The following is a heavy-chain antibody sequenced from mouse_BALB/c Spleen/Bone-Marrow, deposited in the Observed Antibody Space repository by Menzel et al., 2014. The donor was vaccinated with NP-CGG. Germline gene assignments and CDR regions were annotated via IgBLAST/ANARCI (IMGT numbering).Heavy chain of an antibody. CDR2: ILPGGGST. J-gene: IGHJ4*01. CDR1: GYTFSNYW. V-gene: IGHV1-9*01. Sequence: VKVVESGAELMKPGASVKISCKATGYTFSNYWIEWIKQRPGHGLEWIGEILPGGGSTKYNEKFKDKATFTADTSSKTAYMQLSSLTSEDSAVYYCARSGYGYYAMDYWGQGTSVTVSS. D-gene: IGHD2-2*01. CDR3: ARSGYGYYAMDY.